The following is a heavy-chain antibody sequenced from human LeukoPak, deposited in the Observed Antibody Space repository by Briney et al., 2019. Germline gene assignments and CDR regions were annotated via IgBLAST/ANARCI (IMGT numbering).Heavy chain of an antibody. D-gene: IGHD1/OR15-1a*01. Sequence: GGSLRLSCAASGFKFSDHYIDWVRQAPGKGLEWVGRSRNKACSYTTEYAASVEGRFTISRDVSESSLYLQMNSLRTEDTAVYYCGRIAINENNGMDVWGQGTTVTVSS. J-gene: IGHJ6*02. V-gene: IGHV3-72*01. CDR1: GFKFSDHY. CDR2: SRNKACSYTT. CDR3: GRIAINENNGMDV.